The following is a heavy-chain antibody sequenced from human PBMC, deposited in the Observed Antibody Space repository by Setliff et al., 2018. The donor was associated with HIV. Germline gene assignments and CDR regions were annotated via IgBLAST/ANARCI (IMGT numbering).Heavy chain of an antibody. CDR2: IYAGDSDT. CDR1: GYTFTSYW. CDR3: ARSDSANWYVDY. J-gene: IGHJ4*02. V-gene: IGHV5-51*01. Sequence: GESLKISCKGSGYTFTSYWIGWVRQMPGKGREWMGIIYAGDSDTRYSPSFQGQVTISADKSINTAFLQWSSLKASDTAMFYCARSDSANWYVDYWGQGTLVTVSS. D-gene: IGHD1-1*01.